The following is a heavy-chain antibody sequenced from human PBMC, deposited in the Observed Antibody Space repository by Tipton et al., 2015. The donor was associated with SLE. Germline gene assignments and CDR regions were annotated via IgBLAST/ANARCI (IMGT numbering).Heavy chain of an antibody. Sequence: GSLRLSCAASGFTFSSYSMHWVRQAPGKGLQWVSSISGSSGSISYADSMKGRFTISRDNAKNSLYLQMNSLRAEDTAVYYCARDQYVWGSLDVFDLWGQGTMVTVSS. V-gene: IGHV3-21*01. J-gene: IGHJ3*01. CDR2: ISGSSGSI. D-gene: IGHD3-16*01. CDR1: GFTFSSYS. CDR3: ARDQYVWGSLDVFDL.